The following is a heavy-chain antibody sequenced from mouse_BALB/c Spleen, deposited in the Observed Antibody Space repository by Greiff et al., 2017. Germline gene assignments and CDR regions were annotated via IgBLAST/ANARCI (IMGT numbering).Heavy chain of an antibody. Sequence: VQLQQSGPGLVKPSQSLSLTCSVTGYSITSGYYWNWIRQFPGNKLEWMGYISYDGSNNYNPSLKNRISITRDTSKNQFFLKLNSVTTEDTATYYCARDLITTATGAMDYWGQGTSVTVSS. J-gene: IGHJ4*01. CDR2: ISYDGSN. CDR3: ARDLITTATGAMDY. D-gene: IGHD1-2*01. CDR1: GYSITSGYY. V-gene: IGHV3-6*02.